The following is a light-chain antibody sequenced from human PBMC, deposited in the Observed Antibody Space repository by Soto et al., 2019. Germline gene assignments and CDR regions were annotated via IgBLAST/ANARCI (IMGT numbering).Light chain of an antibody. CDR3: KQYNSVPS. CDR1: QGIRYY. Sequence: DIQMTQSPSSLSASVGDRVTISCRASQGIRYYVAWYQQRPGKIPKLRIYAASTLQSGVTARFSGRGSGTDFTLTISSLQPEDVATYYCKQYNSVPSFGGGTKVEIK. CDR2: AAS. J-gene: IGKJ4*01. V-gene: IGKV1-27*01.